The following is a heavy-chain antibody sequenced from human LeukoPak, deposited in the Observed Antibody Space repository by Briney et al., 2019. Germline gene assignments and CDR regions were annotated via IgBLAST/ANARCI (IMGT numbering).Heavy chain of an antibody. J-gene: IGHJ4*02. V-gene: IGHV4-4*07. CDR2: IYTSGST. CDR1: GGSISSYY. Sequence: SETLSLTCTVSGGSISSYYWSWIRQPAGKGLEWIGRIYTSGSTNYNPSLKSRVTMSVDTSKNQFSLKLSSVTAADTAVYYCAREHCSSTSCYRGQFDYWGQGTLVTVSS. CDR3: AREHCSSTSCYRGQFDY. D-gene: IGHD2-2*01.